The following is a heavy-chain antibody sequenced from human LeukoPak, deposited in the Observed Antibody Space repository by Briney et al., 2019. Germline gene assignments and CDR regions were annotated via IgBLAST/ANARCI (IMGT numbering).Heavy chain of an antibody. J-gene: IGHJ4*02. CDR3: ARVPRTSCFDY. D-gene: IGHD2-2*01. CDR2: INHSGST. V-gene: IGHV4-34*01. Sequence: PSETLSLTCAVYGGSFSGYHWSWIRQPPGKGLEWIGEINHSGSTNYNPSLKSRVTISVDTSKNQFSLKLSSVTAADTAAYYCARVPRTSCFDYWGQGTLVTVSS. CDR1: GGSFSGYH.